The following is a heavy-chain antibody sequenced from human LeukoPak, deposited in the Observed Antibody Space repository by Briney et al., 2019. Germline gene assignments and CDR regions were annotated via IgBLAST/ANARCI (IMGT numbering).Heavy chain of an antibody. CDR1: GGSISSYY. J-gene: IGHJ6*03. V-gene: IGHV4-4*09. D-gene: IGHD3-3*01. Sequence: PSETLSLTCTVSGGSISSYYWSWIRQPPGKGLEWIGYIYTSGSTNYNPSLKSRVTISVDTSKNQFSLKLSSVTAADTAVYYCARRPDYDFWGYYYYYMDVWGKGTTVTVSS. CDR2: IYTSGST. CDR3: ARRPDYDFWGYYYYYMDV.